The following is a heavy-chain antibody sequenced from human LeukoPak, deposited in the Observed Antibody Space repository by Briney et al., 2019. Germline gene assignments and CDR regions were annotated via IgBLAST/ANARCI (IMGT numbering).Heavy chain of an antibody. CDR1: GFTFKSSW. Sequence: GGSLRLSCAASGFTFKSSWMYWVRQAPGKGLVWVSRIDSDGYDTTYADSVKGRFTISRDNAKNTLYLQMNSLRAEDTAVYYCARARGQGWFKDYWGQGTLVTVSS. CDR3: ARARGQGWFKDY. D-gene: IGHD6-19*01. V-gene: IGHV3-74*01. CDR2: IDSDGYDT. J-gene: IGHJ4*02.